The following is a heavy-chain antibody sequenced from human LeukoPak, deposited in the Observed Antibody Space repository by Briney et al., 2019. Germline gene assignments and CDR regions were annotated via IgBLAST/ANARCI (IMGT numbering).Heavy chain of an antibody. CDR1: GFTFSSYW. Sequence: GGSLRLSCAASGFTFSSYWIHWVRQAPGKGLVWVSRINSDGSSTSYADSVKGRFTISRDNAKNTLYLQMNSLRAEDTAVYYCARDGGIAARHYYYYYMDVWGKGTTVTVSS. D-gene: IGHD6-6*01. CDR2: INSDGSST. V-gene: IGHV3-74*01. CDR3: ARDGGIAARHYYYYYMDV. J-gene: IGHJ6*03.